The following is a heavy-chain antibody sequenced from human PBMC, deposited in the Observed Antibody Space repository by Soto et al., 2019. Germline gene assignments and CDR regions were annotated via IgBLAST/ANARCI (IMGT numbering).Heavy chain of an antibody. CDR1: GGSFSGYY. V-gene: IGHV4-34*01. CDR2: INHSGST. Sequence: SETLSLTCAVYGGSFSGYYWSWIRQPPGKGLEWIGEINHSGSTNYNPSLKSRVTISVDTSKNQFSLKLSSVTAADTAVYYCARAVQLWDYYYYYGMDVWGQGTTVTVS. J-gene: IGHJ6*02. D-gene: IGHD5-18*01. CDR3: ARAVQLWDYYYYYGMDV.